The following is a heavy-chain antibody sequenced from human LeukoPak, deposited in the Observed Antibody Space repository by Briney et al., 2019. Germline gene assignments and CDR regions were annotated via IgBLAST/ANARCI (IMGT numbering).Heavy chain of an antibody. D-gene: IGHD3-22*01. CDR3: ARDQNKYDSSGYYYYQYGMDV. V-gene: IGHV4-30-4*01. CDR1: GGSISSGDYY. J-gene: IGHJ6*02. CDR2: IYYSGST. Sequence: XXXTCTVSGGSISSGDYYWTWIRQPPGKGLEWIGYIYYSGSTHYNPSLKSRVSISVDTAKNQFSLNLSSVTAADTAVYYCARDQNKYDSSGYYYYQYGMDVWGQGTTVTVSS.